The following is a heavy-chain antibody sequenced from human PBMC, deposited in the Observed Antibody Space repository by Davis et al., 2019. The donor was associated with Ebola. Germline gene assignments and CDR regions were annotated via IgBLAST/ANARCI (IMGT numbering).Heavy chain of an antibody. Sequence: ASVKVSCKASGYTFTSYSVHWVRQAPGQSLQWMGRINGGNGYTYYSQRFQDRVTFTRDTSASTAYMELSSLRSEDTAVYYCARDFYDFYNYGMDVWGQGTTVTVSS. D-gene: IGHD3-3*01. J-gene: IGHJ6*02. CDR3: ARDFYDFYNYGMDV. CDR2: INGGNGYT. V-gene: IGHV1-3*01. CDR1: GYTFTSYS.